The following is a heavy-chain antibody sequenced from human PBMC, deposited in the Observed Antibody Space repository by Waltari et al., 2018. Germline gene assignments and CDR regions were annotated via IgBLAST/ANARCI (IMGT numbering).Heavy chain of an antibody. J-gene: IGHJ4*02. Sequence: QVQLQQWGAGLLKPSETLSLTCAVYGGSFSGYYWSWIRQPPGKGLEWIEEINHSGSTNYNPSLKSRVTISVDTSKNQFSLKLSSVTAADTAVYYCARGPYSSSWYYPYFDYWGQGTLVIVSS. D-gene: IGHD6-13*01. CDR2: INHSGST. CDR3: ARGPYSSSWYYPYFDY. V-gene: IGHV4-34*01. CDR1: GGSFSGYY.